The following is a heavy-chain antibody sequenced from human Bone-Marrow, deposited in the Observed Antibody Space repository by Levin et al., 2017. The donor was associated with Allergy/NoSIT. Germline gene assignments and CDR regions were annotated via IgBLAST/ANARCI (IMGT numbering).Heavy chain of an antibody. V-gene: IGHV3-23*01. CDR3: AKPPPSYSSNWYYYYGMDV. D-gene: IGHD6-13*01. Sequence: GGSLRLSCAASGFTFSNYAMSWVRQAPGKGLEWVSAISGSGGSSGGSTYYADSVKGRFTISRDNSKNTLYMQMNSLRAEDTAVYYCAKPPPSYSSNWYYYYGMDVWGQGTTVTVSS. CDR1: GFTFSNYA. CDR2: ISGSGGSSGGST. J-gene: IGHJ6*02.